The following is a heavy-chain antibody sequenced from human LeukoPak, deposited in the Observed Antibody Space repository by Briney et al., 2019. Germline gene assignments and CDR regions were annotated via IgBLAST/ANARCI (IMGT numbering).Heavy chain of an antibody. J-gene: IGHJ4*02. D-gene: IGHD3-16*01. V-gene: IGHV3-15*01. CDR2: IKTEAEDGTT. CDR1: GFIFSRAW. Sequence: GGPLRLSCAASGFIFSRAWMAWVRQAPGKGLEWVGHIKTEAEDGTTDYAAPVKGRFTISRDDAKSTLYLQMNSLNTEDTAVYFCTSALNLVLGELLGYWGQGTLVTVSS. CDR3: TSALNLVLGELLGY.